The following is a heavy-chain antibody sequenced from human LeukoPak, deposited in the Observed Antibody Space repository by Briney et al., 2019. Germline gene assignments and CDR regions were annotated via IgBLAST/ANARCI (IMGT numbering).Heavy chain of an antibody. CDR3: ASAVYYDFWSGYLTEDAFDI. CDR1: GGFISSSSYY. Sequence: SETLSLTCTVSGGFISSSSYYWGWIRQPPGKGLEWIGSIYYSGSTYYNPSLKSRVTISVDTSKNQFSLKLSSVTAADTAVYYCASAVYYDFWSGYLTEDAFDIWGQGTMVTVSS. CDR2: IYYSGST. V-gene: IGHV4-39*07. J-gene: IGHJ3*02. D-gene: IGHD3-3*01.